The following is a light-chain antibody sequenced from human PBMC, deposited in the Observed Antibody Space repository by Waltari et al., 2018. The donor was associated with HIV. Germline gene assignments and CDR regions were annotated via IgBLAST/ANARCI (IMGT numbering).Light chain of an antibody. CDR2: DAS. V-gene: IGKV1-33*01. Sequence: QMIQSPSPLPASVGDRVTTPYQVMQGNSDYLKWYQQKPGKAPKLVIYDASTLETAVPSRFSASGAGTHVTFTIISREPDDIATYYCQQYDYLANLTFGGGTKVEIK. J-gene: IGKJ4*01. CDR3: QQYDYLANLT. CDR1: QGNSDY.